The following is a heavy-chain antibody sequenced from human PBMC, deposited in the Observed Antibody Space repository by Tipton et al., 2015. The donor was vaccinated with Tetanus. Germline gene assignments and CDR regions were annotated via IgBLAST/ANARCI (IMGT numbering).Heavy chain of an antibody. V-gene: IGHV4-31*03. CDR3: ARGLPREPFYFDY. CDR2: TYYSGTS. D-gene: IGHD1-26*01. Sequence: LRLSCTVSGDSISSGPYSWSWLRQHPGKGLELIGYTYYSGTSYISPSLTRRVSIAVDTSRNQFSLNLTSVTVADSAVYFCARGLPREPFYFDYWGQGKQVIVSS. J-gene: IGHJ4*02. CDR1: GDSISSGPYS.